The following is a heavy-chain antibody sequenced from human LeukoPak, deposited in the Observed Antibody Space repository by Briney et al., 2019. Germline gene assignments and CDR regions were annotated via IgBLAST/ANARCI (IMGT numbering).Heavy chain of an antibody. Sequence: SETLSLTCGVYGGSFSDYYWSWIRQPPGKGLEWIGEINHSGSTNYNPSLKSRVTISVDTSKNQFSLKVNSVTAADTAVYYCARVSSGRFGELHDWGQGTLVTVSS. V-gene: IGHV4-34*01. CDR2: INHSGST. D-gene: IGHD3-10*01. J-gene: IGHJ4*02. CDR1: GGSFSDYY. CDR3: ARVSSGRFGELHD.